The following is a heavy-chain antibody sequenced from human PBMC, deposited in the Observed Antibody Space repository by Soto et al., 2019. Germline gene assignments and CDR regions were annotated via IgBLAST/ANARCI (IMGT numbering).Heavy chain of an antibody. CDR3: ASRTSRFCSGGSCYGGEDYYGMDV. V-gene: IGHV1-46*01. CDR1: GYTFTSYY. CDR2: INPSGGST. D-gene: IGHD2-15*01. Sequence: GASVKVSCKASGYTFTSYYMHWVRQAPGQGLEWMGIINPSGGSTSYAQKFQGRVTMTRDTSTSTVYMELSSLRSEDTAVYYCASRTSRFCSGGSCYGGEDYYGMDVWGQGTTVTVSS. J-gene: IGHJ6*02.